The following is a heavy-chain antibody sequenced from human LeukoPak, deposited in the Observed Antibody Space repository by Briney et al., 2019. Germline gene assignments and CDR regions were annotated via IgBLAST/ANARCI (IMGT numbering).Heavy chain of an antibody. CDR1: GFTFDDYA. CDR2: ISWNSGSI. D-gene: IGHD1-1*01. Sequence: GGSLRLSCAASGFTFDDYAMHWVRQAPGKGLEWVSGISWNSGSIGYAGSVKGRFTISRDNAKNSLYLQMNSLRAEDTALYYCAKDRLSVENHDAFDIWGQGTMVTVSS. CDR3: AKDRLSVENHDAFDI. J-gene: IGHJ3*02. V-gene: IGHV3-9*01.